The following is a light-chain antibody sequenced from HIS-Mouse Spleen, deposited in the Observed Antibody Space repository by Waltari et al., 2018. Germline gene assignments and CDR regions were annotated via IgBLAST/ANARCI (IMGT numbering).Light chain of an antibody. V-gene: IGLV2-11*01. J-gene: IGLJ2*01. CDR2: DVS. CDR1: SSDVGGYNY. Sequence: QSALTQPRSVSGSPGQSVTISCTGTSSDVGGYNYVSWYQQHPGKAPKLMIYDVSKRPSGVPVRSSGSKSGNTASLTISGLQAEDEADYYCCSYAGSYTLVFGGGTKLTVL. CDR3: CSYAGSYTLV.